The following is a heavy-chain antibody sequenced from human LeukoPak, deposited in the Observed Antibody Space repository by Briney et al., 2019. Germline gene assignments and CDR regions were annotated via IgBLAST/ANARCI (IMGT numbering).Heavy chain of an antibody. Sequence: ASETLSLTCAVYGGSFSGYYWSWIRQPPGKGLDCIGEINHSGSTNYNPSLKSRVTISVDTSKNQFSLKLSSVTAADTAVYYCASFSSSWRGSWFDPWGQGTLVTVSS. CDR2: INHSGST. V-gene: IGHV4-34*01. D-gene: IGHD6-13*01. CDR1: GGSFSGYY. CDR3: ASFSSSWRGSWFDP. J-gene: IGHJ5*02.